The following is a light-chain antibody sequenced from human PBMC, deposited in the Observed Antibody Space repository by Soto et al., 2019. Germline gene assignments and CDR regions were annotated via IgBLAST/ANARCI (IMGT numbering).Light chain of an antibody. CDR1: RSVSSN. CDR2: GAS. CDR3: QQYNNWPKP. V-gene: IGKV3-15*01. J-gene: IGKJ1*01. Sequence: EIVMTQSPATLSVSPGEGATLSCRASRSVSSNLAWYQQKPGQGPRLLIYGASTRATGIPARFSGSGSGTEFTLTISSLQSEDFAVYYCQQYNNWPKPFGQGTKVEIK.